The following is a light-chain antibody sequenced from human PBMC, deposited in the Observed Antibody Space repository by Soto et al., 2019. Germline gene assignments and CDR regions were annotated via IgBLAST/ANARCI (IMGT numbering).Light chain of an antibody. CDR3: QSYDSSLSGYV. CDR1: SSNIGAGYD. Sequence: QLVLTQPPSVSGAPGQRVTISCTGSSSNIGAGYDVHWYQQVPGTAPKLLIYSNINRPSGVPDRFSGSKSGTSASLAITGLQAEDEADYYCQSYDSSLSGYVFGTGTKLTVL. J-gene: IGLJ1*01. V-gene: IGLV1-40*01. CDR2: SNI.